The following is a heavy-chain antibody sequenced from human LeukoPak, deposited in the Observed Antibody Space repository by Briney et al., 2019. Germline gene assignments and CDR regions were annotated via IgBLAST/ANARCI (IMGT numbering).Heavy chain of an antibody. CDR2: ISGSGGST. J-gene: IGHJ4*02. CDR3: AKIARLTYYDILTGYIRY. Sequence: PGGSLRLSCAASGFTFSSYAMSWVRQAPGKGLEWVSAISGSGGSTYYADSVKGRFTISRDNSKNTLYLQMNSLRAEDTAVYYCAKIARLTYYDILTGYIRYWGQGTLVTVSS. V-gene: IGHV3-23*01. CDR1: GFTFSSYA. D-gene: IGHD3-9*01.